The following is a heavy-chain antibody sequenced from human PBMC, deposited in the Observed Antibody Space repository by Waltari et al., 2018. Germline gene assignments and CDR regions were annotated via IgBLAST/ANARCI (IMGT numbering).Heavy chain of an antibody. CDR1: GFTFGDYT. CDR3: TTVVPTAIPVCEN. CDR2: IRSKDYGGTT. D-gene: IGHD2-2*02. Sequence: EVQLVESGGDLVQPGRSLRLSCTASGFTFGDYTLSWVRQAPGKGLEWVSFIRSKDYGGTTQYAASVKGRFTISRDDSKSIAYLQMNSLKTEDTAIYYCTTVVPTAIPVCENWGQGTLVTVSS. V-gene: IGHV3-49*04. J-gene: IGHJ4*02.